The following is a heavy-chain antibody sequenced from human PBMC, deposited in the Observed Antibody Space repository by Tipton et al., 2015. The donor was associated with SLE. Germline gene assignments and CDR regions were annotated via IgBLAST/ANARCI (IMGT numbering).Heavy chain of an antibody. CDR3: ARLHGYSYGLNWFDP. Sequence: TLSLTCTVSGGSASISSKYWAWIRQPPGKGLEWIGSIYYTGTTTYYNSFLKSRVTMSVDTSKNQFSLRLTSVIAADTAVYYCARLHGYSYGLNWFDPWGQGTLISVSS. J-gene: IGHJ5*02. D-gene: IGHD5-18*01. V-gene: IGHV4-39*07. CDR1: GGSASISSKY. CDR2: IYYTGTTT.